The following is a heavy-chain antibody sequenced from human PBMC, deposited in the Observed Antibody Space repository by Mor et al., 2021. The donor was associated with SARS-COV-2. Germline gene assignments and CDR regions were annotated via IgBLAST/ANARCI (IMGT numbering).Heavy chain of an antibody. CDR3: AREMVQSDAFDI. CDR2: TSGST. J-gene: IGHJ3*02. V-gene: IGHV4-61*02. D-gene: IGHD1-1*01. Sequence: TSGSTNYNPTLNSRVTISVDTSKNQFSLKLSSVTAADTAVYYCAREMVQSDAFDIWGQGTLVTVSS.